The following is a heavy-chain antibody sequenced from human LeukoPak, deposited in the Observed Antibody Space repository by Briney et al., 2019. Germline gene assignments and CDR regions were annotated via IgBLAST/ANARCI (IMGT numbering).Heavy chain of an antibody. Sequence: GGSLRLSCAASGFTISSYSMNWVRQAPGKGLEWVSSISSSSSYIYYADSVKGRFTISRDNAKNSLYLQMNSLRAEDTAVYYCARDWWELPALWGQGTLVTVSS. CDR3: ARDWWELPAL. V-gene: IGHV3-21*01. D-gene: IGHD1-26*01. CDR2: ISSSSSYI. J-gene: IGHJ4*02. CDR1: GFTISSYS.